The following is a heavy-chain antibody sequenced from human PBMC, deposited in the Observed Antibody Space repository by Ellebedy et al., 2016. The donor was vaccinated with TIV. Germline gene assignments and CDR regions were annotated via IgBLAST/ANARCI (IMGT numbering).Heavy chain of an antibody. J-gene: IGHJ4*02. CDR3: ARLVVAAHNRYFDY. D-gene: IGHD2-15*01. CDR1: GFTFSSYW. CDR2: IKQDGSEK. V-gene: IGHV3-7*01. Sequence: GESLKISCAASGFTFSSYWMSWVRQAPGKGLEWVANIKQDGSEKYYVDSVKGRFTISRDNAKNSLYLQMNSLRAEDTAVYYCARLVVAAHNRYFDYWGQGTLVTVSS.